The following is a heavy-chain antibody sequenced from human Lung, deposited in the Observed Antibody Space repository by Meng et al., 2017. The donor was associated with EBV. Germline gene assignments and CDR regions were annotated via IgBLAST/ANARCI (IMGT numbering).Heavy chain of an antibody. V-gene: IGHV4-30-2*01. CDR3: ARSSVWVNTFDY. D-gene: IGHD3-16*01. Sequence: ESWSAAVDPTQTLALPCSLCGYSSSSGGYSWSGIPQPPGGGLEWIGYVFNNGNSFYKPSLKSRVTMSIDTSKNEFSLKVTSLSAADTAVYYCARSSVWVNTFDYWGQGTLVTVSS. J-gene: IGHJ4*02. CDR2: VFNNGNS. CDR1: GYSSSSGGYS.